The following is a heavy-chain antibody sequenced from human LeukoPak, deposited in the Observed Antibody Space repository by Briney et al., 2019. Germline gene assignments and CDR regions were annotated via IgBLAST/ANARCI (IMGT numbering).Heavy chain of an antibody. CDR1: GYTFTSYD. Sequence: ASVKVSCKASGYTFTSYDINWVRQATGQGLEWMGWMNPNSGNTGYAQKFQVRVTMTRTTSISTAYMELSSLRSEDTAVYYCAREAMVRGVIIKAFDYWGQGTLVTVSS. CDR2: MNPNSGNT. CDR3: AREAMVRGVIIKAFDY. D-gene: IGHD3-10*01. V-gene: IGHV1-8*01. J-gene: IGHJ4*02.